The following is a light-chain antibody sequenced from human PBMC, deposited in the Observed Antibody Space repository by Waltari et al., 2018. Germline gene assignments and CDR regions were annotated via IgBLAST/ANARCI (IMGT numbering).Light chain of an antibody. CDR3: QQYDNLPVT. J-gene: IGKJ1*01. Sequence: DIQMTQSPSSLSASVRDRVTITCRASQDISKYLSWYQQKPGKAPKLLIYGASNLETGVPSRFSGSGPGTDFTFTISSLQPEDIATYYCQQYDNLPVTFGQGTRVDIK. CDR2: GAS. CDR1: QDISKY. V-gene: IGKV1-33*01.